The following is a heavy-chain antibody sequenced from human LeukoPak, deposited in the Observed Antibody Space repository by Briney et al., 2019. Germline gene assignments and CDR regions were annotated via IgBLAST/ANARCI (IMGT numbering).Heavy chain of an antibody. CDR2: ISSSSSYI. CDR3: ARDGVDTAMDA. Sequence: GGSLRLSCAASGFTSSSYSMNWVRQAPGKGLEWVSSISSSSSYIYYADSVKGRFTISRDNAKNSLYLQMNSLRAEDTAVYYCARDGVDTAMDAWGQGTLVTVSS. D-gene: IGHD5-18*01. J-gene: IGHJ5*02. CDR1: GFTSSSYS. V-gene: IGHV3-21*01.